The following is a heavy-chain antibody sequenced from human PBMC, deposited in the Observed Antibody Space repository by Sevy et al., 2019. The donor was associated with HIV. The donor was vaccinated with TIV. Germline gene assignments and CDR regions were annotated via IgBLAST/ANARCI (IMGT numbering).Heavy chain of an antibody. Sequence: SETLSLTCTVSGDSVTDYYWTWIRQPPGKGLEWIGYIYYSGTTKYNPSLKARVTMSLDSSKNQFSLKLISVTTADTAVYYCARGTYDFLSGDHPYYFDNWGQGTLVTVSS. CDR2: IYYSGTT. V-gene: IGHV4-59*02. CDR1: GDSVTDYY. J-gene: IGHJ4*02. D-gene: IGHD3-3*01. CDR3: ARGTYDFLSGDHPYYFDN.